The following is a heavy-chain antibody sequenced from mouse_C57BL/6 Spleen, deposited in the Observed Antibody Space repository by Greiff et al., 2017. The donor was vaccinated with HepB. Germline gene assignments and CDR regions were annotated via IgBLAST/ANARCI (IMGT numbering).Heavy chain of an antibody. CDR2: ISYDGSN. D-gene: IGHD1-1*01. V-gene: IGHV3-6*01. J-gene: IGHJ4*01. Sequence: EVQLQQSGPGLVKPSQSLSLTCSVTGYSITSGYYWNWIRQFPGNKLEWMGYISYDGSNNYNPSLKNRISITRDTSKNQFFLKLNSVTTEDTATYYCAITTVVATGAMDYWGQGTSVTVSS. CDR3: AITTVVATGAMDY. CDR1: GYSITSGYY.